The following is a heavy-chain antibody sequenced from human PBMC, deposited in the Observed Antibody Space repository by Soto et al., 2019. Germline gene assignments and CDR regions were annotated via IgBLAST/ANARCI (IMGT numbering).Heavy chain of an antibody. J-gene: IGHJ5*02. CDR2: IYYSGST. D-gene: IGHD3-3*01. Sequence: QVQLQESGPGLVKPSQTLSLTCTVSGGSISSGGYYWSWIRQHPGTGLEWIGYIYYSGSTYYNPSLKSRVTISVDTSKNQFSLKLSSVTAADTAVYYCARVYYDFWSGYFAWFDPWGQGTLVTVSS. CDR3: ARVYYDFWSGYFAWFDP. CDR1: GGSISSGGYY. V-gene: IGHV4-31*03.